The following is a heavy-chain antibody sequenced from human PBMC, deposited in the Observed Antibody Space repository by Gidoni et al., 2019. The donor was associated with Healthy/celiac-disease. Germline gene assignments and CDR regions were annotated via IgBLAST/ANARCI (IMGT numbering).Heavy chain of an antibody. CDR3: ARHQPAIGRSIYYYDSSGVTKYFQH. CDR2: IYYSGST. CDR1: GGSISSSSYY. D-gene: IGHD3-22*01. Sequence: QLQLQESGPGLVKPSETLSLTCTVSGGSISSSSYYWGWIRQPPGKGLEWIGSIYYSGSTYYNPSLKSRVTISVDTSKNQFSLKLSSVTAADTAVYYCARHQPAIGRSIYYYDSSGVTKYFQHWGQGTLVTVSS. J-gene: IGHJ1*01. V-gene: IGHV4-39*01.